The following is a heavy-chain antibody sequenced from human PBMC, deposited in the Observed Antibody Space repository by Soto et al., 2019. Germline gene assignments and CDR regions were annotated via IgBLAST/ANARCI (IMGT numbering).Heavy chain of an antibody. CDR2: LNSDGSDT. D-gene: IGHD3-3*01. CDR1: GFTFSSYW. V-gene: IGHV3-74*01. CDR3: ARDGHDSVDLDY. J-gene: IGHJ4*02. Sequence: LRLSCAASGFTFSSYWMHWVRQATGKGLLWVSRLNSDGSDTSYADSVKGRFTISRDNAKNTLYLQMNSLRAEDTAVYYCARDGHDSVDLDYWGQGTLVTVSS.